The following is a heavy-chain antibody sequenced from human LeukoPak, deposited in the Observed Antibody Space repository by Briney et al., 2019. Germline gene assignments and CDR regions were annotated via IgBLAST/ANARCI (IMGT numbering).Heavy chain of an antibody. Sequence: PSETLSLTCTVSGGSISSYYWSWLRQPPGKGLEWIGYIYYSGSTNYNPSLKSRVTISVDTSKNQFSLKLSSVTAADTAVYYCAREIIVVVPATKYYYYYMDVWGKGTTVTVSS. CDR1: GGSISSYY. CDR2: IYYSGST. V-gene: IGHV4-59*01. D-gene: IGHD2-2*01. J-gene: IGHJ6*03. CDR3: AREIIVVVPATKYYYYYMDV.